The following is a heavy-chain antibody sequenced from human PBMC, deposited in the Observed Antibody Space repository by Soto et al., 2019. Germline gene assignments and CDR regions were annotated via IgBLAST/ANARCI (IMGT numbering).Heavy chain of an antibody. CDR3: AREPYCSSTSCYVYFDY. V-gene: IGHV3-20*04. CDR2: INWNGGST. CDR1: GFTFDDYG. D-gene: IGHD2-2*01. Sequence: GGSLRLSCAASGFTFDDYGMSWVRQAPGKGLEWVSGINWNGGSTGYADSVKGRFTISRDNAKNSLYLQLNSLRAEDTAVYYCAREPYCSSTSCYVYFDYWGQGTLVTVS. J-gene: IGHJ4*02.